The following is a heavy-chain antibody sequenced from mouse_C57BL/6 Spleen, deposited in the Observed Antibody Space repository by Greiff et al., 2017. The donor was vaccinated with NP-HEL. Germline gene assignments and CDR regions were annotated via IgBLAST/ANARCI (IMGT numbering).Heavy chain of an antibody. Sequence: QVQLKQSGAELVKPGASVKLSCKASGYTFTSYWTHWVKQRPGQGLEWIGMIHPNSGSTNYNEKFKSKATLTVDKSSSTAYMQLSSLTSEDSAVYYCARGEGWLLRVYYFDYWGQGTTLTVSS. D-gene: IGHD2-3*01. J-gene: IGHJ2*01. CDR3: ARGEGWLLRVYYFDY. CDR1: GYTFTSYW. V-gene: IGHV1-64*01. CDR2: IHPNSGST.